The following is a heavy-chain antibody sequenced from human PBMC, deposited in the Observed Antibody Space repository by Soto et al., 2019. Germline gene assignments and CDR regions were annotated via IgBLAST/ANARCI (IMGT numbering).Heavy chain of an antibody. D-gene: IGHD3-10*01. CDR3: ARGHGSGSYPY. V-gene: IGHV4-59*01. Sequence: SETLSLTCTVSGCSISSYYWSWIRQPPGKGLEWIGYIYYSGSTNYNPSLKSRVTISVDTSKNQFSLKLSSVTAADTAVYYCARGHGSGSYPYWGQGTLVTVSS. J-gene: IGHJ4*02. CDR1: GCSISSYY. CDR2: IYYSGST.